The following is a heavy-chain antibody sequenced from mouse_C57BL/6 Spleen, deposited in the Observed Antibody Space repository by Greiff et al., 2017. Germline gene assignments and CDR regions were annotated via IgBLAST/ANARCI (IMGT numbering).Heavy chain of an antibody. CDR2: IFPGSGST. CDR3: ARSGGNYAMDY. CDR1: CYTFTDYS. D-gene: IGHD3-1*01. J-gene: IGHJ4*01. Sequence: QVQLQQSGPELVKPGASVKISCKASCYTFTDYSINWVKQRPGQGLEWIGWIFPGSGSTYYNEKFKGKATLTVDKSSSTAYVLLSSLTSEDSAVYFCARSGGNYAMDYWGQGTPVTVSS. V-gene: IGHV1-75*01.